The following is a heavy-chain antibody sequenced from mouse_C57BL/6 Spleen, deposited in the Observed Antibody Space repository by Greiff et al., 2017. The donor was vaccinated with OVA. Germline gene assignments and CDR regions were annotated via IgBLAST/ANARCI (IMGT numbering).Heavy chain of an antibody. CDR2: IGPGSGST. V-gene: IGHV1-77*01. J-gene: IGHJ3*01. D-gene: IGHD1-3*01. Sequence: QVQLQQSGAELVKPGASVKISCKASGYTFTDYYINWVKQRPGQGLEWNGKIGPGSGSTYYNEKFKGKATLTADKSSSTAYMQLSSLTSEDSAVYFCARDVAPFAYWGQGTLVTVSA. CDR3: ARDVAPFAY. CDR1: GYTFTDYY.